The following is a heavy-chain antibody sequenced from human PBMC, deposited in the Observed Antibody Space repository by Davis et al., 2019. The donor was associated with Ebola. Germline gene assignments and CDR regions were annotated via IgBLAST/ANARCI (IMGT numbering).Heavy chain of an antibody. V-gene: IGHV1-69*13. D-gene: IGHD1-26*01. Sequence: SVKVSCKASGGTFGSYAISWVRQAPGQGLEWMGGSIPFFGTANYAQKFQGRVTITADEFTSTAYMELSSLRSEDTAVYYCTRDREWELLSFGDYLGQGTLVTVSS. CDR3: TRDREWELLSFGDY. CDR2: SIPFFGTA. J-gene: IGHJ4*02. CDR1: GGTFGSYA.